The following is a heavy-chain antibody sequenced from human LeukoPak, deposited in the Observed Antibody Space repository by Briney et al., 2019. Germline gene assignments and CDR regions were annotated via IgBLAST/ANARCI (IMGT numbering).Heavy chain of an antibody. Sequence: PGGSLRLSCAASGFTFSSYAMHWVRQAPGKGLEWVAVISYDGSNKYYADSVKGRFTISRDNSKNTLYLQMNSLRAEDTAVYYCARVLGIAVAGMIDYWGQGTLVTVSS. CDR3: ARVLGIAVAGMIDY. V-gene: IGHV3-30-3*01. J-gene: IGHJ4*02. D-gene: IGHD6-19*01. CDR1: GFTFSSYA. CDR2: ISYDGSNK.